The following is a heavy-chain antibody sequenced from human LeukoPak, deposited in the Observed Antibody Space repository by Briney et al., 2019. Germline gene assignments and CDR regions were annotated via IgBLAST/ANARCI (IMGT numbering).Heavy chain of an antibody. CDR3: ARADSSSYLFDY. V-gene: IGHV3-21*01. CDR2: ISSSSSYI. CDR1: GFTFSSYS. Sequence: GGSLRLSCAASGFTFSSYSMNWVRQAPGKGLEWVSSISSSSSYIYYADSVKGRFTISRDNAKNSLYLQMNSLRAEDTAVYYCARADSSSYLFDYWGQGTLVTVSP. D-gene: IGHD6-13*01. J-gene: IGHJ4*02.